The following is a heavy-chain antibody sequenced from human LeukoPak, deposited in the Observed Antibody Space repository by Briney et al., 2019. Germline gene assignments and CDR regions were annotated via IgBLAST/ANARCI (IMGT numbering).Heavy chain of an antibody. CDR1: GFTLSDHY. V-gene: IGHV3-72*01. CDR3: GRSRAGAIDY. J-gene: IGHJ4*02. D-gene: IGHD1-26*01. Sequence: GGSPRLSCAASGFTLSDHYMDWVRQAPGKGLEWVGRTRNKANSYSTEYAASVKGRITISRDESKNSLYLQMNSLKTEDTAVYYCGRSRAGAIDYWGQGTLVTVSS. CDR2: TRNKANSYST.